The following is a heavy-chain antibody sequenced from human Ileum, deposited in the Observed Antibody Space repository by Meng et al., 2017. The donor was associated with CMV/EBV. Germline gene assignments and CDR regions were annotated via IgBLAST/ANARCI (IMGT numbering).Heavy chain of an antibody. Sequence: QGPLQRSGPGLLKPSQTLSLSCTVSGASISGGDSYWAWCRPPPGKGLEWIGYIFFSGNTYYNPSLNNRVIISIDTPRNQFSLKVDSVTAADTAVYYCARFRIAALGNLFDPWGHGTLVTVSS. CDR1: GASISGGDSY. V-gene: IGHV4-30-4*01. CDR3: ARFRIAALGNLFDP. CDR2: IFFSGNT. D-gene: IGHD6-13*01. J-gene: IGHJ5*02.